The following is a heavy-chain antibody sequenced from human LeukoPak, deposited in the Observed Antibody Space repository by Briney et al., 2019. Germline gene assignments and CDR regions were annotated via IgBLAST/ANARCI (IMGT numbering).Heavy chain of an antibody. J-gene: IGHJ5*02. D-gene: IGHD3-3*01. Sequence: PSGTLSLTCAVSGGSISSSNWWSWVRQPPGKGLEWIGEIYHSGSTNYNPSLKSRVTISVDKSKNQFSLKLSSVTAADTAVYYCAREYRLRASDWFDPWGQGTLVTVSS. CDR1: GGSISSSNW. V-gene: IGHV4-4*02. CDR2: IYHSGST. CDR3: AREYRLRASDWFDP.